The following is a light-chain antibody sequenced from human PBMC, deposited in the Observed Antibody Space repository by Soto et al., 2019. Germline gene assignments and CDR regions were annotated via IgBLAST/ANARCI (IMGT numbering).Light chain of an antibody. J-gene: IGLJ1*01. CDR3: CSYAGSYSFV. Sequence: QSVLTQPRSVSGSPGQSVTISCTGTSSDIGGYNYVSWYQQHPGQAPKFMIYDVSERPSGVPDRFSGSKSGNTASLTISGLQAEDEADYYCCSYAGSYSFVFGSGTKVTVL. CDR1: SSDIGGYNY. V-gene: IGLV2-11*01. CDR2: DVS.